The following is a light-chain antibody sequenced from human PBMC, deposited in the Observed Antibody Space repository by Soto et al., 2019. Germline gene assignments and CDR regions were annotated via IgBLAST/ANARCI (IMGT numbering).Light chain of an antibody. V-gene: IGKV1-5*01. CDR1: QSVSTW. CDR3: QQAASFPIT. Sequence: DIQMTQSPSTLSASVGDRVTITCRASQSVSTWLAWYQQKPGKAPNLLIYDVSSLESGVPSRFSGSGSGTDFTLTINGLQPEDFATYYCQQAASFPITFGQGTRLEIK. CDR2: DVS. J-gene: IGKJ5*01.